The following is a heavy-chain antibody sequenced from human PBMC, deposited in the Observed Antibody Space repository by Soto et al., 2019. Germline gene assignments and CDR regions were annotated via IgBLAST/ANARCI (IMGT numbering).Heavy chain of an antibody. V-gene: IGHV3-48*02. CDR3: ARTGGYYFPDI. J-gene: IGHJ3*02. D-gene: IGHD3-22*01. CDR1: GFTLSSYS. CDR2: ISSSSSTI. Sequence: EVQLVESGGGLVQPGGSLRLSCAASGFTLSSYSMNWVRQAPGKGLEWVSYISSSSSTIYYADSVNGRFTISIDHATNSLYRQMTSLRDENTAVYYCARTGGYYFPDIWAQRKIVTVSS.